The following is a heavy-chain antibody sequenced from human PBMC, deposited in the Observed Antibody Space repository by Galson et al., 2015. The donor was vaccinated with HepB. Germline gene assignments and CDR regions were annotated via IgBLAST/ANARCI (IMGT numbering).Heavy chain of an antibody. V-gene: IGHV3-30*03. CDR3: VRPRGAGAGDYQNWYCDR. CDR2: ISYTGTYT. J-gene: IGHJ2*01. D-gene: IGHD4-17*01. Sequence: SLRLSCAASGFSLNYFLMHWVRQSPGKGLEWVAVISYTGTYTGYADFGRGRFTISRDNSKNALYLQMNSLRVEDTALYYCVRPRGAGAGDYQNWYCDRGGRRTLVTVSS. CDR1: GFSLNYFL.